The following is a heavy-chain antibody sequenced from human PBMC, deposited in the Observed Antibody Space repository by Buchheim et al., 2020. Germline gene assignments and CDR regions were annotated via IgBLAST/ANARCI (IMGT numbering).Heavy chain of an antibody. CDR1: GFTVTSYH. J-gene: IGHJ4*02. Sequence: VESGGDLIQPGGSLRLSCAASGFTVTSYHMSWVRQASGKGPEWVSTIYVDGRIFYAESVKGRFTISRDSSTNTLFLQMNGLRVEDTAMYYCATGGDIAKSGYWGLGTL. CDR2: IYVDGRI. D-gene: IGHD2-15*01. CDR3: ATGGDIAKSGY. V-gene: IGHV3-53*01.